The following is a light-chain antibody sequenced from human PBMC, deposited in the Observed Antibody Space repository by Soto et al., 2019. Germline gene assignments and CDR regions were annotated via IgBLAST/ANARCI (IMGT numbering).Light chain of an antibody. CDR1: HDINTY. Sequence: DIQLTQSPSSLSASVGDRVTINCQASHDINTYLHWYQQKLGKAPKLLIYDASNLETGVPSRFSGSGSGTEFTFTITSLQPEDIATYYCHQYDTVPYDFGPGTKVDIK. CDR3: HQYDTVPYD. CDR2: DAS. J-gene: IGKJ3*01. V-gene: IGKV1-33*01.